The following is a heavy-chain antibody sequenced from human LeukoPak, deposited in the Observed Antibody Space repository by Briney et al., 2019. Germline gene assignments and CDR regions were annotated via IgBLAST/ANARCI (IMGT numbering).Heavy chain of an antibody. V-gene: IGHV3-30*03. CDR3: ARDGFGTGSN. D-gene: IGHD3-16*01. CDR2: ISYDGSNE. Sequence: GGSLRLSCVASGFTFSSYGMHWVRQAPGKGLEWVAFISYDGSNENIADSVKGRFIISRDNSKNSLYLQMNTLRADDTAVYYCARDGFGTGSNWGQGTLVTASS. CDR1: GFTFSSYG. J-gene: IGHJ4*02.